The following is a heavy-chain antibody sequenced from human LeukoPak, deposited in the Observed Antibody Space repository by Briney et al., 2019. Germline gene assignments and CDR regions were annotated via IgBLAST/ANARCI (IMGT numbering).Heavy chain of an antibody. Sequence: ASVKVSCKASGYTFTSYYIHWVRQAPGQGLEWMGWIGAYNGETNYAQQLQGRVTMTTDTSTSTAYMELRSLRSDDTAVYYCARGGYYGSGSFPDYWGQGTLVTVSS. CDR3: ARGGYYGSGSFPDY. V-gene: IGHV1-18*04. D-gene: IGHD3-10*01. CDR2: IGAYNGET. J-gene: IGHJ4*02. CDR1: GYTFTSYY.